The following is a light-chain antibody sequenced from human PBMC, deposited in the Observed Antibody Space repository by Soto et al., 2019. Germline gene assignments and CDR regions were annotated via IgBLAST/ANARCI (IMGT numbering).Light chain of an antibody. V-gene: IGLV2-14*01. CDR2: DVS. CDR1: SSDVGGYHY. J-gene: IGLJ1*01. Sequence: QSALTQPASVSGSPGQSITISCTGTSSDVGGYHYVSWYQQHPGKAPKLIIYDVSYRPSGVSTRFSGSKSGNTASLTISGLQAEDEADYYCSSYTSSSTRNVFGTGTQLTVL. CDR3: SSYTSSSTRNV.